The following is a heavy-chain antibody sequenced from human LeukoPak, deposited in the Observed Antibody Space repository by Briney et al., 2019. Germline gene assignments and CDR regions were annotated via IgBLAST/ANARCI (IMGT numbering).Heavy chain of an antibody. Sequence: SVKVSCKASGGTFSSYAISWVRQAPGQGLEWMGRIIPILGIANYAQKFQGRVTITADKSTSTAYMELSSLRSEDTAVYYCARGYSSGWYPLDAFDIWGQGTMVTVSS. V-gene: IGHV1-69*04. D-gene: IGHD6-19*01. CDR3: ARGYSSGWYPLDAFDI. J-gene: IGHJ3*02. CDR1: GGTFSSYA. CDR2: IIPILGIA.